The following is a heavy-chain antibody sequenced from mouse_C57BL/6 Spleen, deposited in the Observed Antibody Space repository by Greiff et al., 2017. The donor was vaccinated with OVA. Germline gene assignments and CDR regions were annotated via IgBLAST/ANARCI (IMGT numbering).Heavy chain of an antibody. CDR2: ISYDGSN. J-gene: IGHJ1*03. CDR1: GYSITSGYY. Sequence: EVKLVESGPGLVKPSQSLSLTCSVTGYSITSGYYWNWIRQFPGNKLEWMGYISYDGSNNYNPSLKNRISITRDTSKNQFFLKLNSVTTEDTATYYCARAPNYYGSSYRYFDVWGTGTTVTVSS. V-gene: IGHV3-6*01. D-gene: IGHD1-1*01. CDR3: ARAPNYYGSSYRYFDV.